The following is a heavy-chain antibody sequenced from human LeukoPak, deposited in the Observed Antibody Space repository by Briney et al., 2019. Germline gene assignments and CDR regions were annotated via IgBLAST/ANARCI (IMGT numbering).Heavy chain of an antibody. D-gene: IGHD4-23*01. V-gene: IGHV3-33*01. J-gene: IGHJ6*02. CDR3: ARDGGVYGGNSYYYYYYGMDV. Sequence: GSLRLSCAASGFTFSSYGMHWVRQAPGKGLEWVAVIWYDGSNKYYADSVKGRFTISRDNSKNTLYLQMNSLRAEDTAVYYCARDGGVYGGNSYYYYYYGMDVWGQGTTVTVSS. CDR2: IWYDGSNK. CDR1: GFTFSSYG.